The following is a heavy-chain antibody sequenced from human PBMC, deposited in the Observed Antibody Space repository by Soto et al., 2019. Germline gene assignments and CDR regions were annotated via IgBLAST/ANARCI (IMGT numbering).Heavy chain of an antibody. V-gene: IGHV4-4*02. CDR2: IYHGGNT. CDR1: GGSISSSNW. Sequence: QVQLRESGPGLVKPSGTLSLTCAVSGGSISSSNWWSWVRQPPGKGLEWIGEIYHGGNTIYNPSLKTRVTISVDKSKNQFSLKLSSVTAADTAVYYCATKGATTSGAFDIWGQGTMVTVSS. J-gene: IGHJ3*02. D-gene: IGHD1-26*01. CDR3: ATKGATTSGAFDI.